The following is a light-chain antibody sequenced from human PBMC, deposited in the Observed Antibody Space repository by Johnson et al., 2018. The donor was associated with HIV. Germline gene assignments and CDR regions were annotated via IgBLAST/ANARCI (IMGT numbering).Light chain of an antibody. CDR2: ENN. J-gene: IGLJ1*01. CDR3: GTWDSSLSAHYV. Sequence: QSVLTQPPSVSAAPGQKVTISCSGSSSNIGNNYVSWYRHFPGTAPKLLIYENNKRPSGIPDRFSGSKSGTSATMGITGLQTGDEAGYYCGTWDSSLSAHYVFGTGTKVTVL. V-gene: IGLV1-51*02. CDR1: SSNIGNNY.